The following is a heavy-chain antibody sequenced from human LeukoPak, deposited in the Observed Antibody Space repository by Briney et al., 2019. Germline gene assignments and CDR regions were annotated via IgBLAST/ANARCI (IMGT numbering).Heavy chain of an antibody. Sequence: KPSETLSLTCTVSGGSISSYYWSWIRQPPGKGLEWIGYIYYSGSTNYNPSLKSRVTISVDTSKNQFSLKLSSVTAADTAVYYCARGIYGDYYFDYWGQGTLVTVSS. CDR2: IYYSGST. J-gene: IGHJ4*02. CDR1: GGSISSYY. CDR3: ARGIYGDYYFDY. D-gene: IGHD4-17*01. V-gene: IGHV4-59*12.